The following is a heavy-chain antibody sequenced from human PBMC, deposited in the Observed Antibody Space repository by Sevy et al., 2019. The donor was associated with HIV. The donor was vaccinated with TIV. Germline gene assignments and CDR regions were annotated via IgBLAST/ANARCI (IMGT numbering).Heavy chain of an antibody. Sequence: SETLSLTCAVYGGSFSGYYWSWIRQPPGKGLEWIGEIIPSGITNYNPSLKSRVTISIDTSKNQFSLKVKSVTAADTAIYCCARDQWEHPYWGQGTQVTVSS. V-gene: IGHV4-34*12. CDR2: IIPSGIT. CDR1: GGSFSGYY. J-gene: IGHJ4*02. D-gene: IGHD1-26*01. CDR3: ARDQWEHPY.